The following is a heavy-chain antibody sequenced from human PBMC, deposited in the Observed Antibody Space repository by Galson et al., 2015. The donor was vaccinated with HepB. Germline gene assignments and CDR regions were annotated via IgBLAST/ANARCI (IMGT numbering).Heavy chain of an antibody. D-gene: IGHD2-2*01. CDR3: AGYLDYYYYYGMDV. V-gene: IGHV3-21*01. CDR2: ISSSSYI. CDR1: GFTFSSYS. J-gene: IGHJ6*02. Sequence: SLRLSCAASGFTFSSYSMNWVRQAPGKGLEWVSSISSSSYIYYADSVKGRFTISRDNAKNSLYLQMNSLRAEDTAVYYRAGYLDYYYYYGMDVWGQGTTVTVSS.